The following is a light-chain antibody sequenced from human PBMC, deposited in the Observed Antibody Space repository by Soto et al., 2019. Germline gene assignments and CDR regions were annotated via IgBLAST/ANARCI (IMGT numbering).Light chain of an antibody. CDR2: EVS. CDR3: SSYAGSDNFRV. J-gene: IGLJ1*01. V-gene: IGLV2-8*01. CDR1: SSAVGDYNS. Sequence: QSVLTQPPSASGSPGQSVTISCPGTSSAVGDYNSVSWYQQHPGKAPKLMIYEVSKRPSGVSDRFSGSKSGNTASLTVSGLQAEDEADYYCSSYAGSDNFRVFGTGTKLTVL.